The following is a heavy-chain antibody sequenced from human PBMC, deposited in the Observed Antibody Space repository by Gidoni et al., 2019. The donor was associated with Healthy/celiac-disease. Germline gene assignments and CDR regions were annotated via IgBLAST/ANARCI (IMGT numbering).Heavy chain of an antibody. D-gene: IGHD3-10*01. J-gene: IGHJ6*02. V-gene: IGHV3-30-3*01. Sequence: AIYGVRQAPGKGLEWVAVISYDGSNKYYADSVKGRFTISRDNSKNTLYLQMNSLRAEDTAVYYCAREPYYYGSGSYLAYYYYYGMDVWGQGTTVTVSS. CDR3: AREPYYYGSGSYLAYYYYYGMDV. CDR2: ISYDGSNK. CDR1: A.